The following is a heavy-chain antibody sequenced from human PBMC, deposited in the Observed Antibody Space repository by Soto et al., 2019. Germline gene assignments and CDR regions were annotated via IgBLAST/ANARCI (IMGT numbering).Heavy chain of an antibody. J-gene: IGHJ5*02. CDR2: ISAYNGKT. CDR1: GYTFTSYG. V-gene: IGHV1-18*04. Sequence: AAVEVSCKASGYTFTSYGISWVRQARGQGLEWMGWISAYNGKTNYAQKLQGRVTMTTHTSTSTAYMELSSPRSDDPAVYSCARVPRYYYGSGRPNWFDPWGQGTLVTVSS. CDR3: ARVPRYYYGSGRPNWFDP. D-gene: IGHD3-10*01.